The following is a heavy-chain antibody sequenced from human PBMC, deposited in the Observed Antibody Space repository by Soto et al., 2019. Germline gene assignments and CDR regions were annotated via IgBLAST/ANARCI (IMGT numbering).Heavy chain of an antibody. Sequence: GESLKISCKGSGYSFTSYWISWVRQMPGKGLEWMGRIDPSDSYTNYSPSFQGHVTISADKSISTAYLQWSSLKASDTAMYYCARQPELGYCSGGSCYCDYWGQGTLVTV. V-gene: IGHV5-10-1*01. CDR2: IDPSDSYT. J-gene: IGHJ4*02. CDR3: ARQPELGYCSGGSCYCDY. CDR1: GYSFTSYW. D-gene: IGHD2-15*01.